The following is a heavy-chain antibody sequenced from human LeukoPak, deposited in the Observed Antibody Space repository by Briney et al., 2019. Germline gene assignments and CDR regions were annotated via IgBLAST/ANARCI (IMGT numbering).Heavy chain of an antibody. J-gene: IGHJ6*03. CDR1: GFTFSNAW. D-gene: IGHD6-13*01. V-gene: IGHV3-15*01. CDR2: IKSKTDGGTT. Sequence: PGGSLRLSCAASGFTFSNAWMSWVRQAPGKGLGWVGRIKSKTDGGTTDYAAPVKGRFTNSRDDSKNTLYLQMNSLKTEDTAVYYCTKAIAAPYYYYMDVWGKGTTVTVPS. CDR3: TKAIAAPYYYYMDV.